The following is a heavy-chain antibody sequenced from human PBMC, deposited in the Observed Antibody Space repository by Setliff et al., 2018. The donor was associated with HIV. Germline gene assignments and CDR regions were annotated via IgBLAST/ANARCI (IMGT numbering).Heavy chain of an antibody. D-gene: IGHD3-10*01. CDR1: GHTPRHYG. V-gene: IGHV1-69*13. J-gene: IGHJ4*02. Sequence: SVKVSCKASGHTPRHYGINWVRQAPGQGLEWVGSLIPVFGEPHYAPRFQGRVTITADRSSNTAYMEIMSLRSDDTATYYCGRGVLYGLSEYWGPGSLVTVSS. CDR2: LIPVFGEP. CDR3: GRGVLYGLSEY.